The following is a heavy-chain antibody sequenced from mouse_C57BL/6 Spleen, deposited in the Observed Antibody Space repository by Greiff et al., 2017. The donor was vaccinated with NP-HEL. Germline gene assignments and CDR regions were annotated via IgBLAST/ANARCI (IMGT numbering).Heavy chain of an antibody. V-gene: IGHV1-26*01. D-gene: IGHD1-1*01. CDR1: GYTFTDYY. CDR3: ARRVITTVVAPAMDY. Sequence: EVQLQQSGPELVKPGASVKISCKASGYTFTDYYMNWVKQSHGKSLEWIGDINPNNGGTSYNQKFKGKATLTVDKSSSTAYMELRSLTSEDSAVYYCARRVITTVVAPAMDYWGQGTSVTVSS. J-gene: IGHJ4*01. CDR2: INPNNGGT.